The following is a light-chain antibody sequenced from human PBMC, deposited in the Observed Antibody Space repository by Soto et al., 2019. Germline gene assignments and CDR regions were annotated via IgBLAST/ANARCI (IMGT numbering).Light chain of an antibody. Sequence: DFVLTQSPFSLPVTLGQPASISCSSSQSLVLRDGNTYLNWFHQRPGQSPRPLIYKIFNRDSGVQDRFSGSGSGTDFTLKISRVEAEDVGVYYCMQASHWPYTFGQGTKLEIK. CDR3: MQASHWPYT. CDR2: KIF. J-gene: IGKJ2*01. CDR1: QSLVLRDGNTY. V-gene: IGKV2-30*02.